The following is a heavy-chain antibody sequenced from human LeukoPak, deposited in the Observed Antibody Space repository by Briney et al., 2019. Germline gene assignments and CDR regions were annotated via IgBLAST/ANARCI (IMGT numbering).Heavy chain of an antibody. V-gene: IGHV1-46*01. CDR1: GYTFTSYY. J-gene: IGHJ4*02. CDR2: INPSGGST. D-gene: IGHD6-25*01. CDR3: ASPAGSPTELDY. Sequence: ASVKVSCKASGYTFTSYYMHWVRQAPGQGLEWMGIINPSGGSTSYAQKFQGRVTMTRDTSISTAYMELSRLRSDDTAVYYCASPAGSPTELDYWGQGTLVTVSS.